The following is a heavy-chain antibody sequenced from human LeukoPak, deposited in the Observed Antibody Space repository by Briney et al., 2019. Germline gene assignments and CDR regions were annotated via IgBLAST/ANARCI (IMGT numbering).Heavy chain of an antibody. Sequence: ASVKVSCKASGYTFTGYYMHWVRQAPGQGLEWMGWINPNSGGTNYAQKLQGRVTMTRDTSISTAYMELSRLRSDDTAVYYCASGISSWEDYFDYWGQGTLVTVSS. CDR2: INPNSGGT. D-gene: IGHD6-13*01. CDR1: GYTFTGYY. J-gene: IGHJ4*02. V-gene: IGHV1-2*02. CDR3: ASGISSWEDYFDY.